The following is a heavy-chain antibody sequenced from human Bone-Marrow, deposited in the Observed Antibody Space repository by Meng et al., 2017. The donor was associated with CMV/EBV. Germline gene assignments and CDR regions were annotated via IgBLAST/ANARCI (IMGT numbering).Heavy chain of an antibody. J-gene: IGHJ4*02. CDR2: ISWDGGST. CDR1: GFTFDDYA. D-gene: IGHD4-17*01. CDR3: AKDIGHHIPDYALAY. V-gene: IGHV3-43D*03. Sequence: GESLKISCAASGFTFDDYAMHWVRQAPGKGLEWVSLISWDGGSTYYADSVKGRFTISRDNSKNSLYLQMNSLRAEDTALYYCAKDIGHHIPDYALAYWGQGTLVTGSS.